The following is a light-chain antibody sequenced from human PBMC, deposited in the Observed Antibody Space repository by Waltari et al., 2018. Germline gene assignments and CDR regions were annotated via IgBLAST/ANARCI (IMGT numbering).Light chain of an antibody. CDR1: RANIGGNG. V-gene: IGLV1-44*01. Sequence: QSVLTQPPSASGTPGQRVTISCSGSRANIGGNGVVWDQQVPGTAPQLFIQNNTERPSGVPDRFSGSKSGTSASLAISGLQSEDEADYYCAAWDDSLNGVVFGGGTKLTAL. J-gene: IGLJ2*01. CDR2: NNT. CDR3: AAWDDSLNGVV.